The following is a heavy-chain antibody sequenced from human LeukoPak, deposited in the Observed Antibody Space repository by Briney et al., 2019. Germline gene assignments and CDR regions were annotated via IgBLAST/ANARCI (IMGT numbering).Heavy chain of an antibody. Sequence: ASVKVSRKASGYTFTSYAMHWVRQAPGQRLEWMGWINAGNGNTKYSQKFQGRVTITRDTSASTAYMELSSLRSEDTAVYYCARVLFVGFCYHVVAFDYWGQGTLVTVSS. CDR1: GYTFTSYA. J-gene: IGHJ4*02. CDR2: INAGNGNT. D-gene: IGHD2-15*01. CDR3: ARVLFVGFCYHVVAFDY. V-gene: IGHV1-3*01.